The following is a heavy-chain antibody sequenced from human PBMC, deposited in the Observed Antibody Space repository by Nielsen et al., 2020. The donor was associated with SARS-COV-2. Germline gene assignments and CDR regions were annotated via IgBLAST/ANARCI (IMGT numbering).Heavy chain of an antibody. V-gene: IGHV3-48*03. CDR1: GFTFSSYE. CDR2: ISSSGSTI. Sequence: GESLKISCAASGFTFSSYEMNWVRQAPGKGLEWVSYISSSGSTIYYADSVKGRFTISRDNAKNSLYLQMNSLRAEDTALYYCAKGGSGWTYYYYGMDVWGQGTTVTVSS. J-gene: IGHJ6*02. CDR3: AKGGSGWTYYYYGMDV. D-gene: IGHD6-19*01.